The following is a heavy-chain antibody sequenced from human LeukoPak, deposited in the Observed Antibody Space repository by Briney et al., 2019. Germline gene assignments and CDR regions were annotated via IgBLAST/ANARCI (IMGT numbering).Heavy chain of an antibody. CDR1: GGTFSSYA. CDR3: ARGSIVGATGLYFDY. J-gene: IGHJ4*02. Sequence: SVKVSCKASGGTFSSYAISWVRQAPGQGLEWMGGIIPIFGTANYAQKFQGRVTITTDESTSTAYMELSSLRSEDTAVYYCARGSIVGATGLYFDYWGQGTLVTVSS. D-gene: IGHD1-26*01. CDR2: IIPIFGTA. V-gene: IGHV1-69*05.